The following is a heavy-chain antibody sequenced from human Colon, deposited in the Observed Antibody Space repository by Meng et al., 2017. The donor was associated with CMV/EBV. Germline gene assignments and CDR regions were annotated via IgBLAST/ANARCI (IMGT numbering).Heavy chain of an antibody. J-gene: IGHJ5*02. Sequence: SGGSSSRRSSYWGWNRQPPGQGMEWIGSSFNSGRTYYNPSLKSRVTISPETSTNQFSLRLSSVTAADTAVYYCARVSDFWSGYYVPWGQGTLVTVSS. CDR2: SFNSGRT. D-gene: IGHD3-3*01. CDR1: GGSSSRRSSY. CDR3: ARVSDFWSGYYVP. V-gene: IGHV4-39*07.